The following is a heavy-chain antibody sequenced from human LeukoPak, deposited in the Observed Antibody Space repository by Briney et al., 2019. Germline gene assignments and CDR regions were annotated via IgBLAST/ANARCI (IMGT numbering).Heavy chain of an antibody. V-gene: IGHV1-18*01. CDR3: AREAYTTGADY. CDR2: ISAYNGNA. CDR1: GYTFTSYG. Sequence: ASVKVSCKASGYTFTSYGVSWVRQAPGQGLEWMGWISAYNGNANYVQRLQGRVTLTTDTSTTTAYMELRNLTSDDTAVYYCAREAYTTGADYWGQGTLVTVSS. D-gene: IGHD3-16*01. J-gene: IGHJ4*02.